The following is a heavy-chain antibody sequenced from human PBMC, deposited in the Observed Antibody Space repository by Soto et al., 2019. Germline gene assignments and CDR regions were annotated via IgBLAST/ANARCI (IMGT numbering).Heavy chain of an antibody. D-gene: IGHD3-22*01. CDR3: AARRGFTTQFDY. Sequence: EGQFVEYGGGFVQPGGALRLSCAASGITLRTYCMYCVRQAPGKGLLWVSGIHNDGSSISYSDSVKGPLTISRDYTKTTRHPKMNGLIAEEAAVYYCAARRGFTTQFDYGGQGTLVTVSS. CDR2: IHNDGSSI. CDR1: GITLRTYC. J-gene: IGHJ4*02. V-gene: IGHV3-74*01.